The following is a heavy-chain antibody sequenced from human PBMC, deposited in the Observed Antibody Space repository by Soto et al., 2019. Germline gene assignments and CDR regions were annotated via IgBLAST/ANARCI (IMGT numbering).Heavy chain of an antibody. CDR1: GFTFSSYG. J-gene: IGHJ4*02. Sequence: GGSLRLSCAASGFTFSSYGMHWVRQAPGKGLEWVAVISYDGSNKYYADSVKGRFTISRDNSKNTLYLQMNSLRAEDTAVYYCANLDYDSSGYQEQTDYWGQGTLVTVSS. CDR2: ISYDGSNK. V-gene: IGHV3-30*18. CDR3: ANLDYDSSGYQEQTDY. D-gene: IGHD3-22*01.